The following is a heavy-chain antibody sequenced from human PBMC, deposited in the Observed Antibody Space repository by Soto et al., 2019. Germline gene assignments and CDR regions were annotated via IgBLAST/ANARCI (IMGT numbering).Heavy chain of an antibody. D-gene: IGHD6-19*01. J-gene: IGHJ4*02. Sequence: ASVKVSCKASGYTFTSYGISWVRQAPGQGLEWMGWISAYNGNTNYAQKLQGRVTMTTDTSTSTAYMELRSLRSDDTAVYYCAKDFSRGGIALAGPDFWGQGTLVTVSS. V-gene: IGHV1-18*01. CDR1: GYTFTSYG. CDR3: AKDFSRGGIALAGPDF. CDR2: ISAYNGNT.